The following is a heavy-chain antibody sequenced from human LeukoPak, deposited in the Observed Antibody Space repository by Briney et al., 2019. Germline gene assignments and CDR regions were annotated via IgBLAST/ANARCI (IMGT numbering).Heavy chain of an antibody. D-gene: IGHD3-22*01. CDR3: VRLRRNSDTSGFYYYYGF. CDR1: GYTFSSYS. CDR2: ISVRSNYI. J-gene: IGHJ4*02. V-gene: IGHV3-21*01. Sequence: GGSLRLSCAASGYTFSSYSINWVRQAPGKGLEWVSSISVRSNYIYYADSVRGRFRISRDDARDSLYLQMNSLRAEDTAVYYCVRLRRNSDTSGFYYYYGFWGQGTLVTVSS.